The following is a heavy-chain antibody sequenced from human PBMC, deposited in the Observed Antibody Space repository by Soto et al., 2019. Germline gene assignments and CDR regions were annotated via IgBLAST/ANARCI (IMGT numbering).Heavy chain of an antibody. CDR3: ARGFDWLFPNWFDP. J-gene: IGHJ5*02. Sequence: SETLSLTCTVSGGSISSGGYYWSWIRQHPGKGLEWIGYIYYSGSTYYNPSLKSRVTISVDTSKNQFSLKLSSVTAADTAVYYCARGFDWLFPNWFDPWGQGTLVTVSS. D-gene: IGHD3-9*01. V-gene: IGHV4-31*03. CDR1: GGSISSGGYY. CDR2: IYYSGST.